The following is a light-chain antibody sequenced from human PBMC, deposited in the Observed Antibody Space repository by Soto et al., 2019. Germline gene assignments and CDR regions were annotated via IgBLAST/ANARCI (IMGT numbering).Light chain of an antibody. CDR2: DDS. Sequence: SYELTQPPSGSVAPGQTAMITCGGNNIGSKSVHWYQQKPGQSPVLAVYDDSDRPSGIPERFSGSNSGNTATLTLSRVEAGDEADYYCQVWDSSSDHLYVFGTGTKLTVL. J-gene: IGLJ1*01. V-gene: IGLV3-21*02. CDR1: NIGSKS. CDR3: QVWDSSSDHLYV.